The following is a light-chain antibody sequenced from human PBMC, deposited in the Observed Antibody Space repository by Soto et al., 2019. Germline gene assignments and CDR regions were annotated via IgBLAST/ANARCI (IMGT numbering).Light chain of an antibody. Sequence: DIQMTQSPSSLSVSVGDRVTITCRASENIRSYLNWYQQRPGIAPKLLIYATSNLQSGVSSRFSGSGSGTDFTLTISSLQLEDFATYVCQQNLRTSYTFGQGTKLEIK. J-gene: IGKJ2*01. CDR1: ENIRSY. CDR2: ATS. CDR3: QQNLRTSYT. V-gene: IGKV1-39*01.